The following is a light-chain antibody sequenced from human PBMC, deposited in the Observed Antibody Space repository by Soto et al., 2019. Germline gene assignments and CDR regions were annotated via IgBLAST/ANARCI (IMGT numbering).Light chain of an antibody. Sequence: DIQMTQSPSTLSASAGDRVTITCLASQNINSWLAWYQQKPGKAPKLLIYEASNLGSGVPSRFTGSRSGTEFTPTISSLQPDDLATFHCQQYNNYPWTFGQGTKVDIK. V-gene: IGKV1-5*03. CDR1: QNINSW. CDR3: QQYNNYPWT. CDR2: EAS. J-gene: IGKJ1*01.